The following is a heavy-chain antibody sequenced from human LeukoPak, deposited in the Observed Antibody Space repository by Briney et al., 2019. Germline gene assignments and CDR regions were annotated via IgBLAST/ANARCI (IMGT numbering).Heavy chain of an antibody. CDR2: INSSGSTI. CDR1: GFTFSDYY. V-gene: IGHV3-11*01. CDR3: ARRVPTRKLNWFDP. J-gene: IGHJ5*02. D-gene: IGHD5-12*01. Sequence: GGSLTLTCAASGFTFSDYYMSWIRQAPGKGLEWVSYINSSGSTIYYPDSVKGRFTISRDNDNNSLDLQMNSLTADDTAVDYCARRVPTRKLNWFDPWGQGTLVTVSS.